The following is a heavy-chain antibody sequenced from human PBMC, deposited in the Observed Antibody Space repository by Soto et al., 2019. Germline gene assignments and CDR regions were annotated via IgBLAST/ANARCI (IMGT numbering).Heavy chain of an antibody. CDR3: TTDFGGSGWDGMDV. V-gene: IGHV3-15*07. D-gene: IGHD3-10*01. CDR2: IKSKTDGGTT. CDR1: GFTFSNAW. J-gene: IGHJ6*02. Sequence: PGGSLRLSCAASGFTFSNAWMNWVRQAPGKGLEWVGRIKSKTDGGTTDYAEPVKGRFTISRDNSKNTLYLQMNSLKTEDTAVYYCTTDFGGSGWDGMDVWGQGTTVTVSS.